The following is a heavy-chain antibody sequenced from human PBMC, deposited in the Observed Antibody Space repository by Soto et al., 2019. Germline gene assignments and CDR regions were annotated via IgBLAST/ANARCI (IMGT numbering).Heavy chain of an antibody. V-gene: IGHV4-34*01. J-gene: IGHJ5*02. D-gene: IGHD3-3*01. CDR2: INHSGST. CDR3: ARGRSYDFRSGYMSNWFDP. Sequence: SETLSVTCAVYGGSFSGYYWSWIRQPPGKGLEWIGEINHSGSTNYNPSLKSRVTISVDTSKNQFSLKLSSVTAADTAVYYCARGRSYDFRSGYMSNWFDPWGKGTLVT. CDR1: GGSFSGYY.